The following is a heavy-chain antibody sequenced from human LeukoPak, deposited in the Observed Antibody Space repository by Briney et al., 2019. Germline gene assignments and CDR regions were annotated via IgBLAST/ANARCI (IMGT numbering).Heavy chain of an antibody. J-gene: IGHJ4*02. CDR1: GFTFSSYT. D-gene: IGHD5-24*01. CDR3: AKVPVRWRYFDS. V-gene: IGHV3-23*01. Sequence: PGGSLRLSCAASGFTFSSYTMKWVRQAPGKGLEWVSGISTSGGTYYADSVKGRFTISRDNSKNTLYLEMNSLRAEDTAIYYCAKVPVRWRYFDSWGQGTLVTVSS. CDR2: ISTSGGT.